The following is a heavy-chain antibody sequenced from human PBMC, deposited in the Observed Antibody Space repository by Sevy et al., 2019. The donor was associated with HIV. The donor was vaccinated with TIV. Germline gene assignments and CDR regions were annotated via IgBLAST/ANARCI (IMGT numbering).Heavy chain of an antibody. D-gene: IGHD3-9*01. V-gene: IGHV4-39*01. CDR3: ARFEYCDYVSHFEY. CDR2: IYYSGTT. Sequence: SETLSLTCTVSGGSINSDSYYWGWIRQPPGKGLEWIGNIYYSGTTYYNPSLKSRFTISVDTSKTQSSLKLSSVTAAHTAVYYCARFEYCDYVSHFEYWGQGTLVTVSS. J-gene: IGHJ4*02. CDR1: GGSINSDSYY.